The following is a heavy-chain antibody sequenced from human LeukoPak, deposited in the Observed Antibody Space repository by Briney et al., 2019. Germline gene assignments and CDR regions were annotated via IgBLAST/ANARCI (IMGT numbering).Heavy chain of an antibody. CDR2: IHPADSDT. V-gene: IGHV5-51*01. Sequence: GESLKISCKGSGYSFTNYWIAWVRQMSGKGLEWMGIIHPADSDTRYSPSFQGQVTISVDKSINTASKQWSSLKASDTAMYYCARLSSSGWYPPDFWGQGALVTVSS. CDR3: ARLSSSGWYPPDF. D-gene: IGHD6-19*01. CDR1: GYSFTNYW. J-gene: IGHJ4*02.